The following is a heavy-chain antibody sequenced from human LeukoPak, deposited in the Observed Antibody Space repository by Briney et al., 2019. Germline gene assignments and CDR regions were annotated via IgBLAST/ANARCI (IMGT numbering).Heavy chain of an antibody. V-gene: IGHV1-69*06. CDR1: GGTFSSYA. J-gene: IGHJ4*02. Sequence: SVKVSCKASGGTFSSYAISWVRQAPGQGLEWMGGIIPIFGTANYAEKFQGRVTITADTSTDTAYMELSSLRSEDTAVYYCATERKYDYYFDYWGQGTLVTVSS. CDR3: ATERKYDYYFDY. D-gene: IGHD3-3*01. CDR2: IIPIFGTA.